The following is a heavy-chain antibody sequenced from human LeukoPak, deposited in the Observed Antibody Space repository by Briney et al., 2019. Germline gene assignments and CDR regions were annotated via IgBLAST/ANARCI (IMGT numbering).Heavy chain of an antibody. Sequence: QPGGSLRLSCAASGFTFDDYGMSWVRQAPGKGLEWVSGINWNGGSTGYADSVKGRFTIFRDNAKNSLYLQMNSLRAEDTAVYYCARDLRSSGYYAFDYWGQGTLVTVSS. CDR2: INWNGGST. CDR1: GFTFDDYG. J-gene: IGHJ4*02. V-gene: IGHV3-20*04. D-gene: IGHD3-22*01. CDR3: ARDLRSSGYYAFDY.